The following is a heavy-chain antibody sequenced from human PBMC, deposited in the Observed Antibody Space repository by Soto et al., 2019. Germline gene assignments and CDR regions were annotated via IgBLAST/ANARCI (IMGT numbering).Heavy chain of an antibody. CDR1: GFTFSSYA. CDR3: ARGQGLSAPTPPDY. V-gene: IGHV3-30-3*01. Sequence: GGSLRLSCAASGFTFSSYAMHWVRQAPGKGLEWVAVISYDGSNKYYADSVKGRFTISRDNSKNTLYLQMNSLRAEDTAVYYCARGQGLSAPTPPDYWGQGTLVTVSS. CDR2: ISYDGSNK. J-gene: IGHJ4*02. D-gene: IGHD4-17*01.